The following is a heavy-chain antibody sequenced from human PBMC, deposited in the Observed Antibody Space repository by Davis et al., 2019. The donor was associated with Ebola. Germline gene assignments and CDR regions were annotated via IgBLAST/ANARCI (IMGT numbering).Heavy chain of an antibody. J-gene: IGHJ4*02. Sequence: SETLSLTCAVYGGSFSYYHWSWIRQDPGRGLEWIGHIYSSGTTSYNPSLQSRLAISVDTSKNQFSLTLRSVTAADTAVYYCARGMDFWSGYLDNWGQGALVTVSS. V-gene: IGHV4-34*09. D-gene: IGHD3-3*01. CDR2: IYSSGTT. CDR3: ARGMDFWSGYLDN. CDR1: GGSFSYYH.